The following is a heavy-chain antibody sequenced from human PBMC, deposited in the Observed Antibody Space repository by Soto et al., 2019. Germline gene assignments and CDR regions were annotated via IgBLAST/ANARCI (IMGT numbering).Heavy chain of an antibody. CDR1: GFTVSSYA. D-gene: IGHD3-16*01. CDR3: AKALRFTFTPGYYMDV. V-gene: IGHV3-23*01. Sequence: EVQLLESGGGLVQPGGSLRLSCAASGFTVSSYAMSWVRQAPGKGLEWVSVISGSGSTYSADSVKGRFTISRDSSKNTVYLQMNSLRAEDTAVYCAKALRFTFTPGYYMDVWGRGTTVTVSS. CDR2: ISGSGST. J-gene: IGHJ6*03.